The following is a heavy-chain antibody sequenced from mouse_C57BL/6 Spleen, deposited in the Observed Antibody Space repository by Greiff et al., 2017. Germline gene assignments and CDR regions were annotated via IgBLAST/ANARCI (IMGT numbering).Heavy chain of an antibody. Sequence: QVQLKESGAELVKPGASVKISCKASGYAFSSYWMNWVKQRPGKGLEWIGQIYPGDGDTNYNGKFKGKATLTADKSSSTAYMQLSSLTSEDSAVYFCASGYYGSSPYYYAMDYWGQGTSVTVSS. J-gene: IGHJ4*01. V-gene: IGHV1-80*01. D-gene: IGHD1-1*01. CDR1: GYAFSSYW. CDR2: IYPGDGDT. CDR3: ASGYYGSSPYYYAMDY.